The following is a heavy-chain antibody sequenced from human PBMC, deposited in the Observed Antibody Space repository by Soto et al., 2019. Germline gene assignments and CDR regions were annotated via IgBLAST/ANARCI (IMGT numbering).Heavy chain of an antibody. V-gene: IGHV4-39*01. Sequence: PSETLSLTCTVSGGSISSSSYYWGWIRQPPGKGLEWIGSIYYSGSTYYNPSLKSRVTISVDTSKNQFSPKLSSVTAADTAVYYCARPQPVGAGLSFFDYWGQGTLVTSPQ. CDR1: GGSISSSSYY. D-gene: IGHD1-26*01. CDR2: IYYSGST. CDR3: ARPQPVGAGLSFFDY. J-gene: IGHJ4*02.